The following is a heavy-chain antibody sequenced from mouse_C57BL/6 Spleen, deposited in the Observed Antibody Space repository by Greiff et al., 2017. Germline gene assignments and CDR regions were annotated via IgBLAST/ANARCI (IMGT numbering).Heavy chain of an antibody. CDR2: INPNNGGT. D-gene: IGHD1-1*01. CDR1: GYTFTDYN. J-gene: IGHJ3*01. V-gene: IGHV1-18*01. Sequence: VQLQQSGPELVKPGASVKIPCKASGYTFTDYNMDWVKQSHGKSLEWIGDINPNNGGTIYNQKFKGKATLTVDKSSSTAYMELRSLTSEDTAVYYCASGGYDGSSYVGFAYWGQGTLVTVSA. CDR3: ASGGYDGSSYVGFAY.